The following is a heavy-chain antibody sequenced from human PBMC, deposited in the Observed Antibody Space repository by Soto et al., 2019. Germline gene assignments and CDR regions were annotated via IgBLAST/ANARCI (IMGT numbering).Heavy chain of an antibody. J-gene: IGHJ5*02. Sequence: QLQLQESGSGLVQPSQTLSLTCAVSAGSISSGGYSWSWIRQPPGKGLEWIGYIYHSGSTYYNPSHKSRVTISVDRSKNQFSLKLSSVTAADTAVYYCARAPMSRGYSGYDPSYNSFDPWGQGTLVTVSS. D-gene: IGHD5-12*01. CDR3: ARAPMSRGYSGYDPSYNSFDP. CDR1: AGSISSGGYS. CDR2: IYHSGST. V-gene: IGHV4-30-2*01.